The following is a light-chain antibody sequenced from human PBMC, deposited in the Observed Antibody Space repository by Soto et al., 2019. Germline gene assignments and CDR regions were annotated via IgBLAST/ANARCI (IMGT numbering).Light chain of an antibody. CDR3: CSYISSSTPYL. V-gene: IGLV2-14*01. J-gene: IGLJ1*01. Sequence: QSALPQPASVSGSPGQSITISCTGTSSDVGGYNYVSWYQQHPGKAPKLMIYEVSNRPSGVSNRFSGSKSGNTASLTISGLQTEDEADYYCCSYISSSTPYLFGTGTKLTVL. CDR1: SSDVGGYNY. CDR2: EVS.